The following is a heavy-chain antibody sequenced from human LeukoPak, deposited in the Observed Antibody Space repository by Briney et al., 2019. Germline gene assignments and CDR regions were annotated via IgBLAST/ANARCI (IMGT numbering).Heavy chain of an antibody. D-gene: IGHD3-10*01. J-gene: IGHJ5*02. Sequence: SSETLSLTCTVSGGSISSSSYYWGWIRQPPGKGLEWIGSIYYSGSTYYNPSLKSRVTISVDTSKNQFSLKLSSVTAADTAVYYCARALLWFGELSNWFDPWGQGTLVTVSS. CDR1: GGSISSSSYY. V-gene: IGHV4-39*01. CDR3: ARALLWFGELSNWFDP. CDR2: IYYSGST.